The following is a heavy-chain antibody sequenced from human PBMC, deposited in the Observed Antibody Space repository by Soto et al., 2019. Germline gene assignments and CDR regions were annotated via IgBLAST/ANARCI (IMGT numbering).Heavy chain of an antibody. J-gene: IGHJ4*02. V-gene: IGHV4-34*01. CDR2: INHSGST. D-gene: IGHD3-3*02. CDR3: ASPHFWSGYTHDYYFDY. CDR1: GGSFSGYY. Sequence: PSETLSLTCAVYGGSFSGYYWSWIRQPPGKGLEWIGEINHSGSTNYNPSLKSRVTISVDTSKNQFSLKLSSVTAADTAVYYCASPHFWSGYTHDYYFDYWGQGTLVTVSS.